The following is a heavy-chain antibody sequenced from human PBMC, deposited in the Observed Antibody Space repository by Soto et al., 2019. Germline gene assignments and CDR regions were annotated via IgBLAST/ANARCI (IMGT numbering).Heavy chain of an antibody. D-gene: IGHD1-26*01. J-gene: IGHJ3*02. V-gene: IGHV3-33*01. CDR1: GCTFSSYG. CDR2: IWYDGSNK. CDR3: AREETGIDGSAFDI. Sequence: PGGSLRLSCAASGCTFSSYGMHWVRQAPGKGLEWVAVIWYDGSNKYYADSVKGRFTISRDNSKNTLYLQMNSLRAEDTAVYYCAREETGIDGSAFDIWGQGTTVTVS.